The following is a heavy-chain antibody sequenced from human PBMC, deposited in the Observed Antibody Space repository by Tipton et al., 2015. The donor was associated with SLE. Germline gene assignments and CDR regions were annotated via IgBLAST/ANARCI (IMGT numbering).Heavy chain of an antibody. D-gene: IGHD6-6*01. CDR1: GGSISSYY. V-gene: IGHV4-59*01. Sequence: TLSLTCTVSGGSISSYYWSWIRQPPGKGLEWIGYIYYSGSTNYNPSLKSRVTISVDTSKNQFSLKLSSVTAADTAVYYCARDLAARGGHCFDYWCQGTLVTVSS. CDR2: IYYSGST. J-gene: IGHJ4*02. CDR3: ARDLAARGGHCFDY.